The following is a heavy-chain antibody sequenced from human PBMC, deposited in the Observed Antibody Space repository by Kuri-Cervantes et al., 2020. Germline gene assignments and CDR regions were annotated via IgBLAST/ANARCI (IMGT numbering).Heavy chain of an antibody. J-gene: IGHJ3*02. CDR1: GFTVSSNY. D-gene: IGHD4-11*01. CDR2: IYSGGST. CDR3: ARGSGMTTETMAFDI. Sequence: GESLKISCAASGFTVSSNYMSWVRQAPGKGLEWVSVIYSGGSTYYADSVKGRFTISRDNSKNTLYLQMNSLTSDDAAVYYCARGSGMTTETMAFDIWGQGTMVTVSS. V-gene: IGHV3-53*05.